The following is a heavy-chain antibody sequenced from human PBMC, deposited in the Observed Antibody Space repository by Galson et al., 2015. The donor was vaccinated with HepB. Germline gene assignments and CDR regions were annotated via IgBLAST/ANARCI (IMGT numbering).Heavy chain of an antibody. V-gene: IGHV3-53*01. Sequence: SLRLSCAASGFTFSNAWMSWVRQAPGKGLEWVSIIHGDGTIYYADSVEGRFTISRDNSKNTVYLQMNSLRAEDTAVYYCAGAGEYSNPWGQGSLVTVSS. D-gene: IGHD4-11*01. CDR2: IHGDGTI. J-gene: IGHJ5*02. CDR3: AGAGEYSNP. CDR1: GFTFSNAW.